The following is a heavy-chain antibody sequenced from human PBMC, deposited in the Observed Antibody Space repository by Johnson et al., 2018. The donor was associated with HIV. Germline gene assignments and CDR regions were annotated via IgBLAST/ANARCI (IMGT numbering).Heavy chain of an antibody. CDR2: ISYDGSNK. D-gene: IGHD4-23*01. J-gene: IGHJ3*02. CDR3: ARDKDYGGNHDAFDI. Sequence: QEQLVESGGGVVQPGRSLRLSCAASGFTFSSYAMHWVRQAPGKGLEWVAVISYDGSNKYYADSVKGRFTISRDNSKNTLYLQMESLRADDTALYYCARDKDYGGNHDAFDIWGQGTMVTVSS. V-gene: IGHV3-30*14. CDR1: GFTFSSYA.